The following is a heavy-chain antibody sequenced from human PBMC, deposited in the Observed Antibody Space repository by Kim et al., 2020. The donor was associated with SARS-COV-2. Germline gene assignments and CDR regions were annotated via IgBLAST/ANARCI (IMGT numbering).Heavy chain of an antibody. CDR1: GFTFSSYA. CDR2: ISYDGSNK. V-gene: IGHV3-30*04. D-gene: IGHD5-12*01. Sequence: GGSLRLSCAASGFTFSSYAMHWVRQAPGKGLEWVAVISYDGSNKYYADSVKGRFTISRDNSKNTLYLQMNSLRAEDTAVYYCARDATRGYSGYDPSWFDPWGQGTLVTVSS. CDR3: ARDATRGYSGYDPSWFDP. J-gene: IGHJ5*02.